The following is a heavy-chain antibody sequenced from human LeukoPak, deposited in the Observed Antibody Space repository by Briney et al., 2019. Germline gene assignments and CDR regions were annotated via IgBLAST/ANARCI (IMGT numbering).Heavy chain of an antibody. CDR2: MNIDGTST. V-gene: IGHV3-74*01. CDR3: ARVYISSSYFDY. J-gene: IGHJ4*02. Sequence: PGGSLRLSCVASGFTLNKYWMHWVRQAPGKGLVWVSRMNIDGTSTSYADSETGRFTISRDNARNKVYLQMNSLRVEDTAVYYCARVYISSSYFDYWGQGTLVTVSS. D-gene: IGHD6-6*01. CDR1: GFTLNKYW.